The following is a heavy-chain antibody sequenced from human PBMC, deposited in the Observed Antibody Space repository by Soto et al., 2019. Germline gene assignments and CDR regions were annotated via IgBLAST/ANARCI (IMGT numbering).Heavy chain of an antibody. D-gene: IGHD3-22*01. Sequence: QLQLQESGSGLVKPSPTLSLTCAVSGGSISSGGYSWSWIRQPPGKGLEWIGYIYHSGSTYYNPALKSRVTISVDRSKDQFSLKLSSVTAAATAVYYCARGPYNYDSSGYLNWFDPWGQGTLVTVSS. CDR3: ARGPYNYDSSGYLNWFDP. CDR2: IYHSGST. V-gene: IGHV4-30-2*01. J-gene: IGHJ5*02. CDR1: GGSISSGGYS.